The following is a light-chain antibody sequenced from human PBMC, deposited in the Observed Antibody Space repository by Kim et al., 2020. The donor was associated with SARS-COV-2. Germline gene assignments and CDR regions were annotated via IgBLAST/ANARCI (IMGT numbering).Light chain of an antibody. Sequence: SYELTQPPSVSVSPGQTASITCSGDKLGDKYACWYQQKPGQSPVLVIYQDTKRPSGIPERFSGSNSGNTATLTISETQAMDEADYYCQAWHSSTVVFGGG. CDR2: QDT. J-gene: IGLJ2*01. V-gene: IGLV3-1*01. CDR1: KLGDKY. CDR3: QAWHSSTVV.